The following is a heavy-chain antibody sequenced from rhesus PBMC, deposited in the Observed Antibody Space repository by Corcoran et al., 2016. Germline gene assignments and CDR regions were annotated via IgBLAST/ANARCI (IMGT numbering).Heavy chain of an antibody. CDR3: ARDGGLEDWLLLGFDY. V-gene: IGHV3-54*02. D-gene: IGHD3-3*01. CDR2: ISYDGSKQ. J-gene: IGHJ4*01. CDR1: GFTFSSYG. Sequence: EVQLVESGGGLVQPGGSLRLSCAASGFTFSSYGMHWVRQAPGKGLEWVAVISYDGSKQYYADSVKDRFTISRDNSKNMLYLQMNNLILEDTAVYYCARDGGLEDWLLLGFDYWGQGVLVTVSS.